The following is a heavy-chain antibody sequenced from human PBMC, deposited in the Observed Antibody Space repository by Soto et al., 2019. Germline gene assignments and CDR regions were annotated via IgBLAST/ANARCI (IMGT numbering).Heavy chain of an antibody. J-gene: IGHJ6*02. CDR3: ARADIAVAGYYYYYGMDV. Sequence: GGSLRLSWSASGFTFSSYWMSWVRQAPGKGLEWVANIKQDGSEKYYVDSVKGRFTISRDNAKNSLYLQMNSLRAEDTAVYYCARADIAVAGYYYYYGMDVWGQGTTVTVSS. V-gene: IGHV3-7*03. CDR1: GFTFSSYW. D-gene: IGHD6-19*01. CDR2: IKQDGSEK.